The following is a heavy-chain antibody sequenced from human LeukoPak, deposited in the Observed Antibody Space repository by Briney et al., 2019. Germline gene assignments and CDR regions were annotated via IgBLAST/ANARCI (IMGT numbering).Heavy chain of an antibody. D-gene: IGHD1-14*01. CDR1: GFTFSSYG. Sequence: PGRSLRLSCAASGFTFSSYGMHWVRQAPGKGLEWVALIGYDGTNEYYADSVKGRFTISRDNSKNTLYLQMKSLRAEDTAVYYCARVDRATDAFDIWGQGTMVTVSS. V-gene: IGHV3-33*01. CDR3: ARVDRATDAFDI. CDR2: IGYDGTNE. J-gene: IGHJ3*02.